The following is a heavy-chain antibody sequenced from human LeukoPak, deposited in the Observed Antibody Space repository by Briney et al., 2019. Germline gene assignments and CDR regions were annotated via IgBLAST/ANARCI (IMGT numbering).Heavy chain of an antibody. CDR2: ISSNSYI. CDR1: GFTFSSYN. D-gene: IGHD3-22*01. Sequence: GRSLRLSCAASGFTFSSYNMNWVRQAPGKGLEWVSSISSNSYIYYADSVKGRFTVSRDNAKNSLYLQMNSLRAEDTAVYYCARGSPYYYDSSGYYQAYDYWGQGTLVTVSS. V-gene: IGHV3-21*01. CDR3: ARGSPYYYDSSGYYQAYDY. J-gene: IGHJ4*02.